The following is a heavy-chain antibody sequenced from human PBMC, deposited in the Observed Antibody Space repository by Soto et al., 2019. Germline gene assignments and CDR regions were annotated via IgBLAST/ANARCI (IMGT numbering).Heavy chain of an antibody. V-gene: IGHV3-48*01. J-gene: IGHJ6*03. Sequence: EVQLVESGGGLVQPGGSLRLSCAASGFTFSSYSMNWVRQAPGKGLEWVSYISSSSSTIYYADSVKGRFTISRDNAKNSLYLQMNSLRAEDTAVYYCARDRWGIAARPRYMDVWGKGTTVTVSS. CDR3: ARDRWGIAARPRYMDV. CDR1: GFTFSSYS. CDR2: ISSSSSTI. D-gene: IGHD6-6*01.